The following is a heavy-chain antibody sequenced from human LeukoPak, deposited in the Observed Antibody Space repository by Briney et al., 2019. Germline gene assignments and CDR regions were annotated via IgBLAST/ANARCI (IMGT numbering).Heavy chain of an antibody. Sequence: GGSLRLSCAVSGFIVTGNYMTWVRLAPGKGLEWVSTIYSGGTTFYTDSVRGRFTISRDNSKNTLYLQMNSLRAEDAAIYYCARVLYYYASVSYNYYRDVWGEGTTVTISS. CDR3: ARVLYYYASVSYNYYRDV. D-gene: IGHD3-10*01. J-gene: IGHJ6*03. CDR1: GFIVTGNY. CDR2: IYSGGTT. V-gene: IGHV3-53*01.